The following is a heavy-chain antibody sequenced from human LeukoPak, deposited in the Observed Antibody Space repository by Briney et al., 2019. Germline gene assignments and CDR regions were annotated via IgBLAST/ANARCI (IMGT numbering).Heavy chain of an antibody. CDR2: INPSGGST. J-gene: IGHJ4*02. Sequence: ASVKVSCKASGYTLTSYYMHWVRQAPGQGLEWMGIINPSGGSTSYAQKFQGRVTMTRDTSTSTVYMELSSLRPEDTAVYSCARVHRWEPPPKDYWGQGTLVTVSS. V-gene: IGHV1-46*01. CDR1: GYTLTSYY. CDR3: ARVHRWEPPPKDY. D-gene: IGHD1-26*01.